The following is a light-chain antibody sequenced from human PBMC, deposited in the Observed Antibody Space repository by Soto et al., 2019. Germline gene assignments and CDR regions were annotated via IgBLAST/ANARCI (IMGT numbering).Light chain of an antibody. CDR2: AVS. Sequence: DIQMTQSPSSVSASVGDRVTITCRASQDISTWLAWYQQKPGKAPKLLIYAVSILQSGVPSRFSGSGSGTDFTLAISSLQPDDFATYYCQQANSLPPTFGQGTRLEIK. V-gene: IGKV1-12*01. J-gene: IGKJ5*01. CDR1: QDISTW. CDR3: QQANSLPPT.